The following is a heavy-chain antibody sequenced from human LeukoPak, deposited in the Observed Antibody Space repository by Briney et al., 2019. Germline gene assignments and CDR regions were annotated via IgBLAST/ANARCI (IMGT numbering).Heavy chain of an antibody. Sequence: GESLKISCKGSGYSFPTYWITWVRQMPGKGLEWMGSIDPSDSYTNYSPSFQGHVTMSTDKSINTAYLQWSSLKASDTAMYYCAIYYDSGHVFDYWGQGTLVTVSS. J-gene: IGHJ4*02. V-gene: IGHV5-10-1*01. CDR3: AIYYDSGHVFDY. CDR2: IDPSDSYT. CDR1: GYSFPTYW. D-gene: IGHD3-10*01.